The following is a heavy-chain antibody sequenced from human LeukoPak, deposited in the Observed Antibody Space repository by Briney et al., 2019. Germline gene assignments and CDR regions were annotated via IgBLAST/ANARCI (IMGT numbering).Heavy chain of an antibody. CDR3: ARHSSSWYSHWFDP. Sequence: GGSLRLSCAASGFTFSSYAMSWVRQAPGKGLEWVSTISGSGAYTYHADSVKGRFTISRDNSKNTLYLQMNSLRAEDTAVYYCARHSSSWYSHWFDPWGQGTLVTVSS. D-gene: IGHD6-13*01. CDR2: ISGSGAYT. V-gene: IGHV3-23*01. CDR1: GFTFSSYA. J-gene: IGHJ5*02.